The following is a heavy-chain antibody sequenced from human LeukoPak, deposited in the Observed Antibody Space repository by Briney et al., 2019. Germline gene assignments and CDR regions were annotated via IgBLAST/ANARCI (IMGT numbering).Heavy chain of an antibody. CDR2: NNPSGGST. Sequence: ASVKVSCKASGYTFTSYYMHWVRQAPGQGLEWMGINNPSGGSTSYAQKFQGRVTMTRDTSTSTVYMELSSLRSEDTAVYYCARVGDYVWGSYRSLPFDYWGQGTLVTVSS. CDR3: ARVGDYVWGSYRSLPFDY. D-gene: IGHD3-16*02. J-gene: IGHJ4*02. CDR1: GYTFTSYY. V-gene: IGHV1-46*01.